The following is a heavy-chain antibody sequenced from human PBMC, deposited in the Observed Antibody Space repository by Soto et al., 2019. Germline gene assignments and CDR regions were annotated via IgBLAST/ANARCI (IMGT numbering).Heavy chain of an antibody. J-gene: IGHJ4*02. CDR2: IYYSGST. CDR1: GGSISSSSYY. V-gene: IGHV4-39*01. D-gene: IGHD3-3*01. CDR3: ARSLYDFWSGQD. Sequence: QLQLQESGPGLVKPSETLSLTCTVSGGSISSSSYYWGWIRQPPGKGLEWIGSIYYSGSTYYNPSLKSRGTISVDTSKNQFSLKLSSVTAADTAVYYCARSLYDFWSGQDWGQGTLVTVSS.